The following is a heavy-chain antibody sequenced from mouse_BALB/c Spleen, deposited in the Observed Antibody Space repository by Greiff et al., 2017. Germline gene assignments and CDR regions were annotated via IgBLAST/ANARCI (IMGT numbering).Heavy chain of an antibody. J-gene: IGHJ2*01. CDR2: ISSGGSYT. Sequence: EVHLVQSGGDLMKPGGSLKLSCAASGFTFSSYCMSWVRQTPDNRLEWVATISSGGSYTYYPDSVKGRSTFSRDNAKNTLYLQMSSLKSEDTAMYYCARQGTGSSFDYWGQGTTLTVSS. V-gene: IGHV5-6*01. CDR1: GFTFSSYC. CDR3: ARQGTGSSFDY. D-gene: IGHD1-1*01.